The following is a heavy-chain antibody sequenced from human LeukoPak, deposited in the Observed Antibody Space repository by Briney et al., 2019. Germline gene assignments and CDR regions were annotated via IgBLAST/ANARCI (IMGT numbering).Heavy chain of an antibody. CDR3: ARDGRYSSSWYKDAFDI. CDR1: GFTFSSYA. CDR2: ISSNGGST. V-gene: IGHV3-64*01. D-gene: IGHD6-13*01. J-gene: IGHJ3*02. Sequence: PGGSLRLSCAASGFTFSSYAMHWVRQAPGKGLEYVSAISSNGGSTYYANSVKGRFTISRDNSKNTLYLQMGSLRAEDMAVYYCARDGRYSSSWYKDAFDIWGQGTMVTVSS.